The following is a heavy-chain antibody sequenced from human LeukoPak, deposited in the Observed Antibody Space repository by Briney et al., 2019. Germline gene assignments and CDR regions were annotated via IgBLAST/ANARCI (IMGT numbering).Heavy chain of an antibody. CDR3: ARDPGSSSFDY. Sequence: GGSLRLSCTASTFTFSTYWMTWVRQAPGKGPEFVANINQDGSVKNYVDSVKGRFTISRDHAKNSLYLQMNSLRADDTAVYYCARDPGSSSFDYSGQGTLVTVSS. V-gene: IGHV3-7*01. CDR2: INQDGSVK. D-gene: IGHD6-13*01. J-gene: IGHJ4*02. CDR1: TFTFSTYW.